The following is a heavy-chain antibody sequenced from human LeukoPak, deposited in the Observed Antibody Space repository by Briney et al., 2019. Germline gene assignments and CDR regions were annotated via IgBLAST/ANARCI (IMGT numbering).Heavy chain of an antibody. D-gene: IGHD6-13*01. CDR3: ATVDERYLTQQVDYNGMDV. CDR1: GYTFTSYY. CDR2: INPSGGST. V-gene: IGHV1-46*01. Sequence: EASVKVSCKASGYTFTSYYMHWVRQAPGQGLEWMGIINPSGGSTSYAQNFQGRVTMTEDTSTDTAYMELNSLRYEDTAVYYCATVDERYLTQQVDYNGMDVWGQGTTVTVSS. J-gene: IGHJ6*02.